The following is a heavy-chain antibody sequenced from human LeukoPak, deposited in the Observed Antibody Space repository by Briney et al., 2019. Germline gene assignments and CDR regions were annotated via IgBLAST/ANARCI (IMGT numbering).Heavy chain of an antibody. V-gene: IGHV4-61*08. CDR3: ARDKDRIQLWF. J-gene: IGHJ4*02. Sequence: PSQTLSLTCTVSGGSISSGDYYWSWIRQPPGKGLEWIGYIYYSGSTNYNPSLKSRVTISVDTSKNQFSLKLSSVTAADTAVYYCARDKDRIQLWFWGQGTLVTVSS. D-gene: IGHD5-18*01. CDR2: IYYSGST. CDR1: GGSISSGDYY.